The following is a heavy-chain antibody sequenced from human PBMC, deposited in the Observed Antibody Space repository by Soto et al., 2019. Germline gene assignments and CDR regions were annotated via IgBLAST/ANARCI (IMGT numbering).Heavy chain of an antibody. V-gene: IGHV3-23*01. Sequence: EVQLMESGGALERPGGSLRLSCAASGFTFNNFAMIWVRQAPGKGLEWVSAISGSGSNTYYADSVKGLFTISRDNSKNPVSLQMSSLRVEDTAVYYCTTGEERNSNWYGKCASWGQGTQVTVSS. CDR1: GFTFNNFA. CDR3: TTGEERNSNWYGKCAS. J-gene: IGHJ4*02. D-gene: IGHD6-13*01. CDR2: ISGSGSNT.